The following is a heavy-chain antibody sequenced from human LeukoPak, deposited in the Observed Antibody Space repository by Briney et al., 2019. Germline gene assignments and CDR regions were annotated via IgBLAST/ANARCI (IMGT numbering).Heavy chain of an antibody. V-gene: IGHV3-53*01. CDR1: GFTVSSNY. Sequence: PGGSLRLSCAASGFTVSSNYMSWVRQAPGKGLEWVSVIYSGGSTYYADSVKGRFTISRDNPKNTLYLQMNSLRAEDTAVYYCARDYYDSSGYSDWGQGTLVTVSS. CDR3: ARDYYDSSGYSD. CDR2: IYSGGST. J-gene: IGHJ4*02. D-gene: IGHD3-22*01.